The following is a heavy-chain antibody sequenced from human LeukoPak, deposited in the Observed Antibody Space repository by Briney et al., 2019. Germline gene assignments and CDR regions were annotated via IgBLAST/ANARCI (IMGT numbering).Heavy chain of an antibody. CDR2: INPNTGGT. J-gene: IGHJ6*03. V-gene: IGHV1-2*02. D-gene: IGHD2-21*02. Sequence: ASVKVSCKASGYTFGDYYIHWVRQAPGQGLEWMGWINPNTGGTNSAQKFQGRVTMTRDTSITTAYMELSRLRSDDTALYYCALMGDCITMTGDCDYMDVWGKGTTVTVSS. CDR3: ALMGDCITMTGDCDYMDV. CDR1: GYTFGDYY.